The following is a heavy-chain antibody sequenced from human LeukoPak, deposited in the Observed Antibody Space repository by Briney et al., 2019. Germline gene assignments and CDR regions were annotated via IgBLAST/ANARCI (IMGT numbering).Heavy chain of an antibody. CDR3: ARGRVSVYSSSWYYGN. V-gene: IGHV3-66*01. J-gene: IGHJ4*02. D-gene: IGHD6-13*01. CDR2: IYSGGST. Sequence: GGSLRLSCAASGFTVSNNYMSWVRQALGKGLEWVSVIYSGGSTYYADSVKGRFTISRDNSKNTLYLQMNSLRAEDTALYYCARGRVSVYSSSWYYGNWGQGTLVTVSS. CDR1: GFTVSNNY.